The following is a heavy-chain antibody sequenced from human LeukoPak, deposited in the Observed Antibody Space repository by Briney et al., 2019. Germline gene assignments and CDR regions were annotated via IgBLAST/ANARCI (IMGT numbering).Heavy chain of an antibody. CDR3: AKVAEMDTILGKFDN. D-gene: IGHD5-24*01. J-gene: IGHJ5*02. CDR1: GFTFSSYA. V-gene: IGHV3-23*01. Sequence: PGGSLRLSCAASGFTFSSYAMSWVRQAPGKGLEWVSAISGNGARTYYADSVKGRFTISRDNSKNTLYPQMNSLRAEDTAVYYCAKVAEMDTILGKFDNWGQGTLVTVSS. CDR2: ISGNGART.